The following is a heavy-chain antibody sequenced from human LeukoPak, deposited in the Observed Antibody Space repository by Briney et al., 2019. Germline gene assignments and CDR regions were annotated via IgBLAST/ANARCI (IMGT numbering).Heavy chain of an antibody. Sequence: SETLSLTCTLSGGSISTSAYYWGWIRQPPGKGLEWIGNVYYSGSAYYNPSLKSRVTISVDSSKNQFSLNLSSVTAADTAVYYCARGVHRAYGNYYNWFDPWGQGTLVTVSS. CDR1: GGSISTSAYY. J-gene: IGHJ5*02. CDR2: VYYSGSA. V-gene: IGHV4-39*07. CDR3: ARGVHRAYGNYYNWFDP. D-gene: IGHD4-11*01.